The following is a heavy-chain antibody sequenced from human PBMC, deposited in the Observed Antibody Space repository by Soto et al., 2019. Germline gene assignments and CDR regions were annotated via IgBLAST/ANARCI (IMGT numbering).Heavy chain of an antibody. CDR1: GGSISSSSYY. CDR3: ATNYAYYYYYGMDV. D-gene: IGHD4-4*01. Sequence: SETLSLTCTVSGGSISSSSYYWGWIRQHPGKGLEWIGSIYYSGSTYYNPSLKSRFTISVDTSKNQFSLKLSSVTAADTAVYYCATNYAYYYYYGMDVWGQGTTVTVSS. J-gene: IGHJ6*02. CDR2: IYYSGST. V-gene: IGHV4-39*01.